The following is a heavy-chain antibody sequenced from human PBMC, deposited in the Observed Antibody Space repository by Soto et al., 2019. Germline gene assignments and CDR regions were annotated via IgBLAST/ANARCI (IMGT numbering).Heavy chain of an antibody. D-gene: IGHD3-22*01. V-gene: IGHV4-39*07. CDR3: ARGGGTGIVVVIRGPFDY. CDR1: GGSISSSSYY. CDR2: IYYSGST. Sequence: SETLSLTCTVSGGSISSSSYYWGWIRQPPGKGLEWIGSIYYSGSTNYNPSLKSRVTISVDTSKNQFSLKLSSVTAADTAVYYCARGGGTGIVVVIRGPFDYWGQGTLVTVSS. J-gene: IGHJ4*02.